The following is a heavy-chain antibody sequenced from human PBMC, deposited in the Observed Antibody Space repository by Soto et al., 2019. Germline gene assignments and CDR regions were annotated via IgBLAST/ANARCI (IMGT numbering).Heavy chain of an antibody. CDR2: IYYSGST. Sequence: SETLSLTXTVSGGSISSYYWSWIRQPPGKGLEWIGYIYYSGSTNYNPSLKSRVTISVDTSKNQFSLKLSSVTAADTAVYYCARGSYYGDWFDPWGQGTLVTVSS. CDR3: ARGSYYGDWFDP. V-gene: IGHV4-59*08. J-gene: IGHJ5*02. D-gene: IGHD1-26*01. CDR1: GGSISSYY.